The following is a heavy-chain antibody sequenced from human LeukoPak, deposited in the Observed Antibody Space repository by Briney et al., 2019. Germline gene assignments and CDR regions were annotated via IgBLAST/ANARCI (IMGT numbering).Heavy chain of an antibody. J-gene: IGHJ4*02. Sequence: GGSLRLSCAASGFTFSSYGMHWVRQAPGKGLEWVAVISYDGSDKYYADSVKGRFTISRDNSMNTLYLEMNSLRAEDTAVYYCAKGTNHYDILTGYYEYWGQGTLVTVSS. CDR3: AKGTNHYDILTGYYEY. V-gene: IGHV3-30*04. D-gene: IGHD3-9*01. CDR2: ISYDGSDK. CDR1: GFTFSSYG.